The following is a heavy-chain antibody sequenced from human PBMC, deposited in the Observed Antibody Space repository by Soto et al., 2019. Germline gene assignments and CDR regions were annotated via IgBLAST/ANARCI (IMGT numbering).Heavy chain of an antibody. CDR3: ARTYSSSWRLDP. V-gene: IGHV4-31*03. CDR1: GCSISSGGYY. D-gene: IGHD6-13*01. CDR2: IYYSGST. J-gene: IGHJ5*02. Sequence: SETLSLTCPVSGCSISSGGYYWSWIRQHPGKGLEWIGYIYYSGSTYYNPSLKSRVTISVDTSKNQFSLKLSSVTAADTAVYYCARTYSSSWRLDPWGQGTLVTVSS.